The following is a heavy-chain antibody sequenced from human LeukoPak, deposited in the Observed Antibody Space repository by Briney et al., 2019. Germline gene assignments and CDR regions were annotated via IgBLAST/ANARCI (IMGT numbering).Heavy chain of an antibody. Sequence: GGSLRLSCAASGFTFSSYSMNWVRQAPGKGLEWVSSISSSSSYIYYADSVKGRFTISRDNAKNSLYLQMNSLRAEDTAVYYCARDGHYDYVWGSYSTRYYMDVWGKGTTVTISS. V-gene: IGHV3-21*01. CDR3: ARDGHYDYVWGSYSTRYYMDV. D-gene: IGHD3-16*01. CDR1: GFTFSSYS. CDR2: ISSSSSYI. J-gene: IGHJ6*03.